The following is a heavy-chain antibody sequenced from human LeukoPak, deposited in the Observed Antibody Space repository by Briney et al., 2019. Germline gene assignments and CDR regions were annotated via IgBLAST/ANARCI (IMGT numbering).Heavy chain of an antibody. CDR1: GYTFTSYA. CDR2: INTNTGNP. J-gene: IGHJ4*02. D-gene: IGHD2-15*01. V-gene: IGHV7-4-1*02. Sequence: ASVKVSCKASGYTFTSYAMNWVRQAPGQGLEWMGWINTNTGNPTYAQGFTGRFVFSLDTSVSTAYLQISSLKAEDTAVYYCARGRYCSGGSCYWGVAYWGQGTLVTVSS. CDR3: ARGRYCSGGSCYWGVAY.